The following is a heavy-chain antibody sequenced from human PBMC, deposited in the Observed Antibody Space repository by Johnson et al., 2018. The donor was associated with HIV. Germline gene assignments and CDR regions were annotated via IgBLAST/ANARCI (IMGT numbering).Heavy chain of an antibody. CDR1: GFTFSTYG. J-gene: IGHJ3*02. Sequence: QMLLVESGGGVVQPGRSLRLSCAASGFTFSTYGMHWVRQAPGKGLEWVAVMWYDGSNKYYADSVKGRFTISRDNSKNTLYLQMNSLRAEDTAVYYCAKGGAVAGTRDAFDIWGQGTMVTVSS. CDR2: MWYDGSNK. D-gene: IGHD6-19*01. V-gene: IGHV3-33*06. CDR3: AKGGAVAGTRDAFDI.